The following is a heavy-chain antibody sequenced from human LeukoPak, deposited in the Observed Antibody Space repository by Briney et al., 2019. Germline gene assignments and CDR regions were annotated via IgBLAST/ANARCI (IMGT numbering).Heavy chain of an antibody. CDR3: ARDGTVTSRQQTLGFDP. J-gene: IGHJ5*02. CDR1: GYTFTGYY. V-gene: IGHV1-2*02. D-gene: IGHD4-17*01. CDR2: INPNSGGT. Sequence: GASVKVSCKASGYTFTGYYMHWVRQAPGQGLEWMGWINPNSGGTNYTQKFQGRVTMTRDTSISTAYMELSRLRSDDTAVYYCARDGTVTSRQQTLGFDPWGQGTLVTVSS.